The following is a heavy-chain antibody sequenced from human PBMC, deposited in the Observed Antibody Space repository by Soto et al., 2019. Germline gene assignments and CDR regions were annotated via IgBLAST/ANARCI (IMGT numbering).Heavy chain of an antibody. CDR1: GFTFSSYA. D-gene: IGHD3-22*01. Sequence: PGVSLRLSCAASGFTFSSYAMSWVRQAPGKGLEWVSAISGSGGSTYYADSVKGRFTISRDNSKNTLYLQMNSLRAEDTAVYYCAKAKRITMIVVVISAIDYWGQGTLVTVSS. J-gene: IGHJ4*02. CDR2: ISGSGGST. CDR3: AKAKRITMIVVVISAIDY. V-gene: IGHV3-23*01.